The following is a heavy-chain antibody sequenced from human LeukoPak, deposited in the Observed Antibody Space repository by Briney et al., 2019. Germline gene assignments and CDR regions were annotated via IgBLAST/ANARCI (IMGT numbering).Heavy chain of an antibody. CDR3: ARGRLRYLDWTRAYSDY. J-gene: IGHJ4*02. Sequence: GGSLRLSCAASGFTFSSYGMHWVRQAPGKGLEWVAVISYDGSNKYYADSVKGRFTISRDNSKNTLYLQMNSLRAEDTAVYYCARGRLRYLDWTRAYSDYWGQGTLVTVSS. CDR1: GFTFSSYG. D-gene: IGHD3-9*01. V-gene: IGHV3-30*03. CDR2: ISYDGSNK.